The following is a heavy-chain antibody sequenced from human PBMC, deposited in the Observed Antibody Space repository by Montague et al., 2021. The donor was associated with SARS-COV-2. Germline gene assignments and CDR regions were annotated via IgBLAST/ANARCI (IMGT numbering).Heavy chain of an antibody. D-gene: IGHD1-26*01. CDR1: GFSLSSNA. V-gene: IGHV3-64D*06. Sequence: SLRLSCAVSGFSLSSNAMHWVRQAPGKGMEYVSSISRDGVTTYYADSVKGRFTVSSDKTKNTLYLQMGSLRTEDSAVYYCVRGEWRLLGYFDYWGRGTRVAVS. CDR2: ISRDGVTT. CDR3: VRGEWRLLGYFDY. J-gene: IGHJ4*02.